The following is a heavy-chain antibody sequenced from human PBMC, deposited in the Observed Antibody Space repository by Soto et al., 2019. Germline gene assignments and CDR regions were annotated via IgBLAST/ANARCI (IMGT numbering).Heavy chain of an antibody. Sequence: QVQLQQWGAGLLKPSETLSLTCAVYGGSFSGYYWSWIRQPPGKGLEWIGEINHSGSTNYNPSLKSRVTRSVDTSKNQFSLKLSSVTAADTAVYYCARISLVGATHWGQGTLVTVSS. CDR3: ARISLVGATH. CDR1: GGSFSGYY. J-gene: IGHJ4*02. V-gene: IGHV4-34*01. D-gene: IGHD1-26*01. CDR2: INHSGST.